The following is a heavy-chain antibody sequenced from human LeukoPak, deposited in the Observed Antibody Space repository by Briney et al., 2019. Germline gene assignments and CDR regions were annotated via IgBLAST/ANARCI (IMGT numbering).Heavy chain of an antibody. CDR1: GGSISSYD. Sequence: SETLSLACTVSGGSISSYDWTWIRQPAGKGLEWIGRIYTRGTINYNPSLTRRVNMSVNTTKTQFSRTLISVTAADTAVYYCGRQIAVPGNVGFDSWGQGTLFTVSS. CDR3: GRQIAVPGNVGFDS. D-gene: IGHD6-19*01. V-gene: IGHV4-4*07. CDR2: IYTRGTI. J-gene: IGHJ4*02.